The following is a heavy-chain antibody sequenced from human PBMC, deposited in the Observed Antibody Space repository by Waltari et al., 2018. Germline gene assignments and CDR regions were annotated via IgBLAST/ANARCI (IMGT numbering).Heavy chain of an antibody. CDR2: GST. Sequence: GSTYYNPSLKSRVTISVDTSKNQFSLKLSSVTAADPAVYYCARDKVGYYGSGTYVDYWGQGTLVTVSS. D-gene: IGHD3-10*01. CDR3: ARDKVGYYGSGTYVDY. J-gene: IGHJ4*02. V-gene: IGHV4-31*02.